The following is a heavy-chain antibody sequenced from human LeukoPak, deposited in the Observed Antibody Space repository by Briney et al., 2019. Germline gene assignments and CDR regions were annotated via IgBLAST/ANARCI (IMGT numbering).Heavy chain of an antibody. V-gene: IGHV4-59*01. CDR3: ARESQLLWFGELLSWFDH. Sequence: PSETLSLTCTVSGGSISSYYWSWIRQPPGKGLEWIGYIYYSGSTNYNPSLKSRVTISVGTSKNQFSLKLSSVTAADTAVYYCARESQLLWFGELLSWFDHWGQGTLVTVSS. CDR2: IYYSGST. J-gene: IGHJ5*02. D-gene: IGHD3-10*01. CDR1: GGSISSYY.